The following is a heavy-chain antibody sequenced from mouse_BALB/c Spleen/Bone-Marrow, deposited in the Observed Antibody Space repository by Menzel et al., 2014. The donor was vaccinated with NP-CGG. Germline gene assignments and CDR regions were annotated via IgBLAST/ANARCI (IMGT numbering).Heavy chain of an antibody. CDR3: AGVSAWFAY. V-gene: IGHV5-17*02. CDR2: ISSGSSTI. Sequence: EVQLVESGGGLVQPGGSRKLSCAASGFTFSSFGMHWVRQAPEKGLEWVAYISSGSSTIYYADTVKGRFTISRDNPKNTLFLQMTSLRSEDTAMYYCAGVSAWFAYWGQGTLVTVSA. J-gene: IGHJ3*01. D-gene: IGHD3-1*01. CDR1: GFTFSSFG.